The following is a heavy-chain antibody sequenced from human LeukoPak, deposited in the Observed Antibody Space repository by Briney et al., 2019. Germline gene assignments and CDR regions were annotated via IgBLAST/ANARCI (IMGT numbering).Heavy chain of an antibody. CDR2: IKQDGSEK. J-gene: IGHJ4*02. V-gene: IGHV3-7*01. D-gene: IGHD3-3*01. CDR1: EFTLITYS. CDR3: ARDLSATYDFWSGFTYFDY. Sequence: GGSLRLSCAASEFTLITYSMSWVRQAPGKGLEWVANIKQDGSEKYYVDSVKGRFTISRDNAKNSLYLQMNSLRAEDTAVYYCARDLSATYDFWSGFTYFDYWGQGTLVTVSS.